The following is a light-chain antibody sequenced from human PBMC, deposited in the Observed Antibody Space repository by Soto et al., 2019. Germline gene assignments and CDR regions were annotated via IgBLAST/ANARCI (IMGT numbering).Light chain of an antibody. V-gene: IGKV1-39*01. J-gene: IGKJ4*01. CDR2: AAS. CDR1: QSISSY. Sequence: DIQMTQSPSSLSASVGDRVTITCRASQSISSYLNWYQQKPGKARKLLIYAASSLQSGVPSRFSVSGSGTDFTLTISSLQPEDFATYYCQQSYSTPLTFGGGTKVEIK. CDR3: QQSYSTPLT.